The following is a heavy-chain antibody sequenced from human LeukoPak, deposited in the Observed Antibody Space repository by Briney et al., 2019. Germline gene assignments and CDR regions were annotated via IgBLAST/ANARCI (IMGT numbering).Heavy chain of an antibody. J-gene: IGHJ6*03. D-gene: IGHD2-2*02. V-gene: IGHV4-61*02. CDR1: GGSITSGSYY. CDR2: IYTSGST. Sequence: SETLSLTCTVSGGSITSGSYYWSWIRQPAGKGLEWIGRIYTSGSTNYNPSLKSRVTISVDTSKNQFSLKLSSVTAADTAVYYCARDYVVVVPAAIWYYMDVWGKGTTVTVSS. CDR3: ARDYVVVVPAAIWYYMDV.